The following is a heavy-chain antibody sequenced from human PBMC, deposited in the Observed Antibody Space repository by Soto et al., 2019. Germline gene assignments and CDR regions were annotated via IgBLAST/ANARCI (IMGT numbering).Heavy chain of an antibody. V-gene: IGHV4-30-2*01. CDR2: MYHSGTF. CDR3: ARAQFYSGSGNYNNLMFDA. Sequence: SETLSLTCAVSGGSIGGVGYSWSWIRQPPGGGLEWIGYMYHSGTFLKSPSLKTRLTMSLDMSKNQFSLTLNSMTATDTAVYYCARAQFYSGSGNYNNLMFDAWGQGIQVTSPQ. D-gene: IGHD3-10*01. CDR1: GGSIGGVGYS. J-gene: IGHJ5*02.